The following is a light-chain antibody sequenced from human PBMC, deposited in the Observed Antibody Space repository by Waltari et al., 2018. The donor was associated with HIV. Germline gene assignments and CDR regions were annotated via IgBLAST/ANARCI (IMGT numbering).Light chain of an antibody. J-gene: IGKJ3*01. Sequence: IQMTQSPSSLSASVGDRVTITCRASQTNSSYLNLYQQNPGTAPKLLIYAASTLQNEVPSRFSGSRSGTDFTLTISSLQPEDFSTFYCQQTYTTPPTFNPGTKVDIK. CDR1: QTNSSY. V-gene: IGKV1-39*01. CDR3: QQTYTTPPT. CDR2: AAS.